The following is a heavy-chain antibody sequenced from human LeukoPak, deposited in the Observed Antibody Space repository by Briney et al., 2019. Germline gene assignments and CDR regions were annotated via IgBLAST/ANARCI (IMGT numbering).Heavy chain of an antibody. V-gene: IGHV3-23*01. D-gene: IGHD6-13*01. CDR3: AKDGSSSWYVDYYYYGMDV. Sequence: PGGSLRLSCAASGFTFNNYAMDWVRQAPGKGLEWVSSISGGGETTYYADSVKGRFTISRDNSKNTLYLQMNSLRAEDTAVYYCAKDGSSSWYVDYYYYGMDVWGQGTTVTVSS. CDR1: GFTFNNYA. J-gene: IGHJ6*02. CDR2: ISGGGETT.